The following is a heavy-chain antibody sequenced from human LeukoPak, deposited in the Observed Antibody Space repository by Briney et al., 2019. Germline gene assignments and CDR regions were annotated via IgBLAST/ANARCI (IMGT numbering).Heavy chain of an antibody. Sequence: GGSLRLSCAASGSTFSGSAMHWVRQAPGKGLEWVANIHDDGFVRNYVDSVKGRFTISRDNAKNSVYLQLNNLRVDDTALYYCARGRGWVDHWGQGTLVTVSS. V-gene: IGHV3-7*03. CDR3: ARGRGWVDH. CDR2: IHDDGFVR. D-gene: IGHD3-16*01. J-gene: IGHJ4*02. CDR1: GSTFSGSA.